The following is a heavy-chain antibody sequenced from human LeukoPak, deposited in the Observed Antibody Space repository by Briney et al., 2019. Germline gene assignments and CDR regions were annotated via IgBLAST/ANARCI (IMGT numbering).Heavy chain of an antibody. D-gene: IGHD3-10*01. CDR3: ARDGLWFGELFPGAFDI. CDR1: GFTFSSYS. V-gene: IGHV3-48*01. CDR2: ISSSSSTI. Sequence: PGGSLRLSCAASGFTFSSYSMNWVRHAPGKGLGWVSYISSSSSTIYYADSVKGRFTISRDNAKNSLYLQMNSLRAEDTAVYYCARDGLWFGELFPGAFDIWGQGTMVTVSS. J-gene: IGHJ3*02.